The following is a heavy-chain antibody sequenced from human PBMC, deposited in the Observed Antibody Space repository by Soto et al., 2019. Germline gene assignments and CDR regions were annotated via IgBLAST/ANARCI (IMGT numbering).Heavy chain of an antibody. CDR1: GFSFGSFA. CDR2: ISGSDGKT. Sequence: GGSLRLSCAASGFSFGSFALSWVRQAPGKGLEWVSTISGSDGKTFYADSVKGRFSISRDTSQSTLYLQMNSLRADDTAMYYCARWSYLDYWGQGTRVTVSS. CDR3: ARWSYLDY. D-gene: IGHD3-3*01. V-gene: IGHV3-23*01. J-gene: IGHJ4*02.